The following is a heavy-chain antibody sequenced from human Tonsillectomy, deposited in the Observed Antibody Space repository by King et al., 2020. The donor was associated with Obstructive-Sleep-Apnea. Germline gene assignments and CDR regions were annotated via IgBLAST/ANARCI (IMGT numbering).Heavy chain of an antibody. CDR2: LYHTGST. J-gene: IGHJ4*02. V-gene: IGHV4-59*01. D-gene: IGHD2-8*01. CDR3: AKWHQYGGTRYYFDY. CDR1: GGAISSFY. Sequence: VQLQESGPGLVKPSETLSLTCTVSGGAISSFYWSWIRQPPGKGLEWLGHLYHTGSTNYNPSLKSRVTISVDTSKKHFSRRLSSVTAADTAVYYCAKWHQYGGTRYYFDYWGQGTLVTVSS.